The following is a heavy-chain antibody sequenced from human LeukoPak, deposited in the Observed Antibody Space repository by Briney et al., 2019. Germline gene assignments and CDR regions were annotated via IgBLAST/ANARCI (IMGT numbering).Heavy chain of an antibody. CDR1: GGSISSYY. CDR3: ARAGQFISARPITFDY. CDR2: IYYSGST. V-gene: IGHV4-59*01. Sequence: SETLSLTCTVSGGSISSYYWSWIRQPPGKGLEWIGYIYYSGSTNSNPSLKSRVTTSLDTSKNQFSLKLSSVTAADTAVYYCARAGQFISARPITFDYWGQGSLVTVSS. D-gene: IGHD6-6*01. J-gene: IGHJ4*02.